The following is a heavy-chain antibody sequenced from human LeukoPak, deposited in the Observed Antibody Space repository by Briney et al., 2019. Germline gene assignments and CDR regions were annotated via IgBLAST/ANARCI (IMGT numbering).Heavy chain of an antibody. CDR1: GYSISSDYY. CDR3: ARVFPGPGLWFGELSLGIGY. D-gene: IGHD3-10*01. V-gene: IGHV4-38-2*02. CDR2: IYYSGST. J-gene: IGHJ4*02. Sequence: SETLSLTCTVSGYSISSDYYWAWIRQPPGKGLEWIGSIYYSGSTYYNPSLKSRVTISVDTSKNQFSLKLSSVTAADTAVYYCARVFPGPGLWFGELSLGIGYWGQGTLVTVSS.